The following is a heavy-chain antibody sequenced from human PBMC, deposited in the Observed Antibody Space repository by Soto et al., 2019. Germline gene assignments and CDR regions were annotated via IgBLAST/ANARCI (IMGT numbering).Heavy chain of an antibody. V-gene: IGHV3-30-3*01. D-gene: IGHD3-22*01. Sequence: GGSLRLSCAASGFTFSSYAMHWVRQAPGKGLEWVAVISYDGSNKYYADSVKGRFTISRDNSKNTLYLQMNSLRAEDTAVYHCARDRRRYYDSSGDRLSAFDIWGQGTMVTVSS. CDR3: ARDRRRYYDSSGDRLSAFDI. J-gene: IGHJ3*02. CDR1: GFTFSSYA. CDR2: ISYDGSNK.